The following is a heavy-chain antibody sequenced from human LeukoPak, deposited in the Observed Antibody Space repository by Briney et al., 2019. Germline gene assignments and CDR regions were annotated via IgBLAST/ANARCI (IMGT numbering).Heavy chain of an antibody. V-gene: IGHV3-23*01. CDR2: ISGSGGST. CDR3: ARDRVNWNDVGGLFDY. CDR1: GFTFSSYA. D-gene: IGHD1-1*01. Sequence: GGSLRLSCAASGFTFSSYAVSWVRQAPGKGLEWVSAISGSGGSTHYADSVKGRFTISRDISKNTLYLQMDSLSAEDTAVYYCARDRVNWNDVGGLFDYWGQGTLVTVSS. J-gene: IGHJ4*02.